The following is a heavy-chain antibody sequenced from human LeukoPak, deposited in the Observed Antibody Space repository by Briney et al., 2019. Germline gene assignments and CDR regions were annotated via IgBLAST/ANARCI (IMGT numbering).Heavy chain of an antibody. V-gene: IGHV3-11*01. J-gene: IGHJ6*02. CDR3: ARFSVVPAARYYYYGMDV. Sequence: GGSLRLSCAASGFTVSSNYMSWIRQAPGKGLEWVSYISSSGSTIYYADSVKGRFTISRDNAKNSLYLQMNSLRAEDTAVYYCARFSVVPAARYYYYGMDVWGQGTTVTVSS. CDR1: GFTVSSNY. D-gene: IGHD2-2*01. CDR2: ISSSGSTI.